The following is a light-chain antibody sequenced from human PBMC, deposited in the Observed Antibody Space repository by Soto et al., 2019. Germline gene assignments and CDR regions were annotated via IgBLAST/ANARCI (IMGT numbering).Light chain of an antibody. CDR3: QQYGSSPPYT. V-gene: IGKV3-20*01. CDR2: GAF. Sequence: EIVLTQSPGTLSLSPGERATLSCRASHSVSSSYLAWYQQKPGQAPRLLIYGAFSRATGIPDRFSGSGSGTDLTLTISRLEPEDIAVYYCQQYGSSPPYTFGQGTKLEIK. J-gene: IGKJ2*01. CDR1: HSVSSSY.